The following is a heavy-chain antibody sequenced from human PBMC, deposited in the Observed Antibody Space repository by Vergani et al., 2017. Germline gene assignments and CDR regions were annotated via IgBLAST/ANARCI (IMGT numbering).Heavy chain of an antibody. CDR2: IWYDGSNK. CDR3: AKDTTSIVVVPAAMVGMDV. Sequence: QVQLVESGGGVVQPGRSLRLSCAASGFTFSSYGMHWVRQAPGKGLEWVAVIWYDGSNKYYADSVKGRFTISRDNSKNTLYLQMNSLRAEDTAVYYCAKDTTSIVVVPAAMVGMDVWGQGTTVTVSS. CDR1: GFTFSSYG. V-gene: IGHV3-33*06. J-gene: IGHJ6*02. D-gene: IGHD2-2*01.